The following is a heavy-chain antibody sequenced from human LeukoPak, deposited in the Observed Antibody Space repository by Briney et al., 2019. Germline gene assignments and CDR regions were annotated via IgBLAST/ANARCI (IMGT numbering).Heavy chain of an antibody. CDR3: ARARYYYDSSGSPNDY. CDR1: GYTFTGYY. J-gene: IGHJ4*02. D-gene: IGHD3-22*01. V-gene: IGHV1-2*02. CDR2: INPNSGGT. Sequence: ASVKVSCKASGYTFTGYYMHWVRQAPGQGLEWMGWINPNSGGTNYAQKFQGRVTMTRDTSISTAYMELSRLRSDDTAVYYCARARYYYDSSGSPNDYWGQGTPVTVSS.